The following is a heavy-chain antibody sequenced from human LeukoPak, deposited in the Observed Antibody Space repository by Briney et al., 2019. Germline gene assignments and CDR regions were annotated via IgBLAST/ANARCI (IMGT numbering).Heavy chain of an antibody. CDR3: AKDLDGYGGLRGDAFDI. V-gene: IGHV3-23*01. Sequence: ARGSLRLSCAASGFTFNSYALSWVRQAPGKGLEWVSAISDGGGSTYYADSVKGRYTISIDNSKNTVYLQMNSLRVEDTAVYYCAKDLDGYGGLRGDAFDIWGQGTMVIVSS. J-gene: IGHJ3*02. D-gene: IGHD5-24*01. CDR1: GFTFNSYA. CDR2: ISDGGGST.